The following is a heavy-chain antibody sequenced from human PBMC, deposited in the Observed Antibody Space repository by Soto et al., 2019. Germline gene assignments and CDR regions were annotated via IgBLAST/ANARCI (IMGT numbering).Heavy chain of an antibody. V-gene: IGHV4-59*01. CDR2: IYYSGST. CDR3: ARANLRLIDY. CDR1: GGSISSYY. Sequence: SETLSLTCTVSGGSISSYYWSWIRQPPGKGLEWIGYIYYSGSTNYNPSLKSRVTISVDTSKNQFSLKLSSVTAADTAVYYCARANLRLIDYWGQGTLVTVSS. J-gene: IGHJ4*02. D-gene: IGHD3-16*01.